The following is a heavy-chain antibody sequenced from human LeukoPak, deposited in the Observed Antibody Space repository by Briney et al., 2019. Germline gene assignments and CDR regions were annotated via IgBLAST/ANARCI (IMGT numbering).Heavy chain of an antibody. D-gene: IGHD4-23*01. CDR1: GGTFSSYA. J-gene: IGHJ4*02. Sequence: WASVKVSCKASGGTFSSYAISWVRQAPGQGLEWMGRIIPILGIANYAQKFQGRVTITADKSTSTAYMELSRLRSEDTAVYYCARAGTTVVTPSYWGQGTLVTVSS. V-gene: IGHV1-69*04. CDR2: IIPILGIA. CDR3: ARAGTTVVTPSY.